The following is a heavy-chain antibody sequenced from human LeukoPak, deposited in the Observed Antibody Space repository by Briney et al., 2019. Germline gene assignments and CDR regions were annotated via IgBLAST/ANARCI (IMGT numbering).Heavy chain of an antibody. CDR3: ARDQYYYDSSGYYSRYFQH. CDR1: GFTVSSNY. CDR2: IYSGGST. J-gene: IGHJ1*01. V-gene: IGHV3-66*01. Sequence: GGSLRLSCAASGFTVSSNYMSWVRQAPGKGLEWVSVIYSGGSTYYADSVKGRFTISRDNSKNTLYLQMNSLRAEDTAVYYCARDQYYYDSSGYYSRYFQHWGQGTLVTVSS. D-gene: IGHD3-22*01.